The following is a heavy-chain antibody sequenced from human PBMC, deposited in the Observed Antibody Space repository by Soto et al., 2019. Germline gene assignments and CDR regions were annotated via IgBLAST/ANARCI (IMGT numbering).Heavy chain of an antibody. J-gene: IGHJ4*02. CDR3: AADKGHSYGYGTY. V-gene: IGHV1-58*01. Sequence: ASVKVSCKASGFTFNSSAVQWVRQARGQRLEWIGWIVVGSGNTDYAQKFQERVTITRDMSTSTAYMDLSSLRSEDTAVYYCAADKGHSYGYGTYWGQGTLVTVSS. CDR1: GFTFNSSA. CDR2: IVVGSGNT. D-gene: IGHD5-18*01.